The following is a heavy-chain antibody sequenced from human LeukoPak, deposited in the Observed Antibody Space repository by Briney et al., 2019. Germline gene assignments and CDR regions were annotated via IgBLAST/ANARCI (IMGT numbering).Heavy chain of an antibody. CDR3: ARDKNYDILTGYYSAEYFQH. J-gene: IGHJ1*01. D-gene: IGHD3-9*01. CDR2: INSDGSST. Sequence: GGSLRLSCAASGFSFSSYWMHWVRQAPGKGLVWVSRINSDGSSTSYADSVKGRFTISRDNAKNTLYLQMNSLRAEDTAVYYCARDKNYDILTGYYSAEYFQHWGQGNLVTVSS. V-gene: IGHV3-74*01. CDR1: GFSFSSYW.